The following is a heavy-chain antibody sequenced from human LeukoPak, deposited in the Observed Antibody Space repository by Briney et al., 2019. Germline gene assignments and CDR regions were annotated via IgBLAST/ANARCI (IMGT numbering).Heavy chain of an antibody. CDR3: ARAPDIVVVPAAEKADAFDI. Sequence: SQTLSLTCAISGDSVSSNSAAWNWIRQSPSRGPEWLGRTYYRSKWYNDYAGSVKSRISINPDTSTNQFSLQLNSVTPEDTAVYYCARAPDIVVVPAAEKADAFDIWGQGTMVTVSS. CDR1: GDSVSSNSAA. V-gene: IGHV6-1*01. D-gene: IGHD2-2*01. J-gene: IGHJ3*02. CDR2: TYYRSKWYN.